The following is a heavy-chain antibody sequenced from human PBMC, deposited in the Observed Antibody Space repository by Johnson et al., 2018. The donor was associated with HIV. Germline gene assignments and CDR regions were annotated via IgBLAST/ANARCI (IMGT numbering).Heavy chain of an antibody. CDR3: ARDQGYNGFEPDAFDI. D-gene: IGHD5-12*01. CDR2: ISYGGNKQ. CDR1: GFTFSSYG. Sequence: QVLLVESGGGVVQPGRSLRLSCVASGFTFSSYGMHWVRQAPGKGLEWVAVISYGGNKQYYADSVKGRFTISRDNSKNTLYLQMNSLRAEDTAVYFCARDQGYNGFEPDAFDIWGRGTMVTVSS. V-gene: IGHV3-30*03. J-gene: IGHJ3*02.